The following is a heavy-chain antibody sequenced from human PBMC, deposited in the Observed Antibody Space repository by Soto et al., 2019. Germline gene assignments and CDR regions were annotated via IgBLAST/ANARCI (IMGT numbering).Heavy chain of an antibody. CDR1: GGSISSSNW. V-gene: IGHV4-4*02. CDR3: AVPRKAGAWAFDY. Sequence: QVQLQESGPGLVKPSGTLSLTCAVSGGSISSSNWWSWVRQPPGKGMEWIGEIYHSGSTNYNPSLNSRVTISVDKPKIQFSLKLSSVTAADTAVYYCAVPRKAGAWAFDYWGQGTLVTVSS. D-gene: IGHD6-19*01. CDR2: IYHSGST. J-gene: IGHJ4*02.